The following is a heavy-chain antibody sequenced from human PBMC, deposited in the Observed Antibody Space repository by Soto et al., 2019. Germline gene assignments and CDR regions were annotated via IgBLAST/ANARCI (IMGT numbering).Heavy chain of an antibody. V-gene: IGHV2-5*02. CDR1: GFSLSAVGVG. Sequence: QITLKESGPTLVKPTQTLTLTCSFSGFSLSAVGVGVGWIRQPPGKALEWLALIYWDDDKRYSPSLKSRLTSTKDTSNTLVVLTMTNSDPVDTATYYCAHALDWGEGRFDYWGQGTLVTVSS. CDR3: AHALDWGEGRFDY. D-gene: IGHD7-27*01. CDR2: IYWDDDK. J-gene: IGHJ4*02.